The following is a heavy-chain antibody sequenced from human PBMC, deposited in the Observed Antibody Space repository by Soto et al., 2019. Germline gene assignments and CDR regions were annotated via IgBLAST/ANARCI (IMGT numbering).Heavy chain of an antibody. D-gene: IGHD3-10*01. CDR1: GFTFGDYA. V-gene: IGHV3-9*01. J-gene: IGHJ4*02. CDR3: TKGRGFPD. Sequence: EVQLVESGGGLVQPGRSLRLSCTASGFTFGDYAMHWVRQAPGKGLEWVSGITWNSGSLDYADSVKGRFTISRDNAKNSLYLQMNSLRAEDTALYYCTKGRGFPDWGQGTLVTVSS. CDR2: ITWNSGSL.